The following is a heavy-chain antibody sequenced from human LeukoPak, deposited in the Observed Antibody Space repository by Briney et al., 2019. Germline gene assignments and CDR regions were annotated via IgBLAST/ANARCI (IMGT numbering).Heavy chain of an antibody. Sequence: LETLSLTCTVSGGSISSYYWSWIRQPPGKGLEWIGYIYTSGSTNYNPSLKSRVTISVDTSKNQFSLKLSSVTAADTAVYYCARRRGYCSSTSCYTSPVAWFDPWGQGTLVTVSS. D-gene: IGHD2-2*02. CDR3: ARRRGYCSSTSCYTSPVAWFDP. J-gene: IGHJ5*02. CDR1: GGSISSYY. CDR2: IYTSGST. V-gene: IGHV4-4*09.